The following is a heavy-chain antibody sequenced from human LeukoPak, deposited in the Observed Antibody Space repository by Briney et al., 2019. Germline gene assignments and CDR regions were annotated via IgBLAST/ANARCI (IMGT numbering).Heavy chain of an antibody. Sequence: GGSLRLSCAASGFTFSSYGMHWVRQAPGKGLEWVAVISYDGSNKYYADSVKGRFTISRDNSKNTLYLQMNSLRAEDTAVYYCAKDHDYSDYGETYYFDYWGQGTLVTVSS. CDR2: ISYDGSNK. V-gene: IGHV3-30*18. J-gene: IGHJ4*02. D-gene: IGHD4-11*01. CDR1: GFTFSSYG. CDR3: AKDHDYSDYGETYYFDY.